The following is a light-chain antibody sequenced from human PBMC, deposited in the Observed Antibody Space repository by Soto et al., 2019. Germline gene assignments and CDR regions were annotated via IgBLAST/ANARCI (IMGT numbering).Light chain of an antibody. V-gene: IGLV2-8*01. CDR2: EVS. CDR1: SSDVGGDNY. Sequence: QSVLTQPPSASGSPGQSVTISCTGTSSDVGGDNYVSWYQQHSGKAPKLMIYEVSKRPSGVPDRFSGSKSGNTASLTVSGLQAEDEADYYCSSYAGSNHGYVVFGGGTKVTVL. CDR3: SSYAGSNHGYVV. J-gene: IGLJ2*01.